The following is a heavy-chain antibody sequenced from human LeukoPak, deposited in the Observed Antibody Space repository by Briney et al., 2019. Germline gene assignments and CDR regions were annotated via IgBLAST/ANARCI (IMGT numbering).Heavy chain of an antibody. CDR1: GGSISSNSYY. V-gene: IGHV4-39*07. Sequence: PSETLSLTCTVSGGSISSNSYYWGWIRQPPGKGLECIGSIYYSGSTYYNPSLKSRVTISVDTSKNQLSLRLSSVTAADTAVYYCARARYGSGSYHFMDVWGKGTTVTISS. CDR3: ARARYGSGSYHFMDV. D-gene: IGHD3-10*01. CDR2: IYYSGST. J-gene: IGHJ6*03.